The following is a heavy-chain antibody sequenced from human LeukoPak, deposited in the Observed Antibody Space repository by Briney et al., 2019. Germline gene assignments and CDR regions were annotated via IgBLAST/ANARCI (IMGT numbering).Heavy chain of an antibody. CDR1: GGSISSSNW. CDR3: ASTEGYSSSWSLGY. CDR2: IYHSGST. V-gene: IGHV4-4*02. Sequence: PSETLSLTCAVSGGSISSSNWWSWVRQPPGKGLEWIGEIYHSGSTNYNPSLKSRVTISVDKSKNQFSLKLSSVTAADTAVYYCASTEGYSSSWSLGYWGQGTLVTVSS. D-gene: IGHD6-13*01. J-gene: IGHJ4*02.